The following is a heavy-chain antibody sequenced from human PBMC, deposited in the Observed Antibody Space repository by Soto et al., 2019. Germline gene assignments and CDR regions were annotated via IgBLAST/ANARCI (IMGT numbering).Heavy chain of an antibody. CDR2: ISFDGSNK. D-gene: IGHD1-26*01. CDR1: GFTFSTYG. V-gene: IGHV3-30*18. J-gene: IGHJ4*02. CDR3: AKSTYSGSYYGIDY. Sequence: PGGSLRLSCAASGFTFSTYGMHWVRQAPGKGLEWVAVISFDGSNKYYADSVKGRFTITRDNSKNTLYLQMISLRAEDTAVYYCAKSTYSGSYYGIDYWGQGTLVTV.